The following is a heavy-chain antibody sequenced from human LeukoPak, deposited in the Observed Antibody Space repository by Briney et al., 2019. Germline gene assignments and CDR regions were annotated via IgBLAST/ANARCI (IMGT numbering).Heavy chain of an antibody. CDR3: ARVDIVATGQVDY. D-gene: IGHD5-12*01. V-gene: IGHV4-30-4*08. J-gene: IGHJ4*02. CDR1: GGSISSGDYY. Sequence: SETLSLTCTVSGGSISSGDYYWSWIRQPPGKGLEWIGYIYYSGSTYYNPSLKSRVTISVDTSKNQFSLKLSSVTAADTAVYYCARVDIVATGQVDYWGQGTLVTVSS. CDR2: IYYSGST.